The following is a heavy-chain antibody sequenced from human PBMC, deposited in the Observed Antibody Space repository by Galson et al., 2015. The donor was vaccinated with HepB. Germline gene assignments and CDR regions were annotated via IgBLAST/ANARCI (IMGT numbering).Heavy chain of an antibody. CDR1: GFTFSNYA. CDR3: ARRYYHFSIGFGDYFGMDA. V-gene: IGHV3-30-3*01. Sequence: SLRLYCAASGFTFSNYAMHWVRQAPGKGLGWVAVILYDRSNEYYGDSVKGRFTISRDNSKNILYMQMNSLRVEDTAIYYCARRYYHFSIGFGDYFGMDAWGQGTTVTVSS. CDR2: ILYDRSNE. J-gene: IGHJ6*02. D-gene: IGHD3-3*01.